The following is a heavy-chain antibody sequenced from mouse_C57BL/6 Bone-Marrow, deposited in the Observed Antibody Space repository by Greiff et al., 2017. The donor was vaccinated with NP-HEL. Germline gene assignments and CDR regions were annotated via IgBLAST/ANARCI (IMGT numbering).Heavy chain of an antibody. CDR3: ARGGFNYGSRQDY. CDR1: GYTFTSYW. Sequence: VMLVESGAELAKPGASVKLSCKASGYTFTSYWMHWVKQRPGQGLEWIGYINPSSGYTKYNQKFKDKATLTADKSSSTAYMQLSSLTYEDSAVYYCARGGFNYGSRQDYWGQGTTLTVSS. CDR2: INPSSGYT. J-gene: IGHJ2*01. D-gene: IGHD1-1*01. V-gene: IGHV1-7*01.